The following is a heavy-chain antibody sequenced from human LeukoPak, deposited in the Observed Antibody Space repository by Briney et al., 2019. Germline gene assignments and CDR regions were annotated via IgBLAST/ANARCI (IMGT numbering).Heavy chain of an antibody. J-gene: IGHJ4*02. D-gene: IGHD3-9*01. Sequence: SETLSLTCTVSGGSISIYYWTWIRQIPGKGLEWIGYIYYTGTTNYNPLFESRTTISVDTSKNQFSLKLTSVTAADTAVYFCARGEDFERYYLAYWGQGTLVTVSS. CDR1: GGSISIYY. CDR2: IYYTGTT. V-gene: IGHV4-59*01. CDR3: ARGEDFERYYLAY.